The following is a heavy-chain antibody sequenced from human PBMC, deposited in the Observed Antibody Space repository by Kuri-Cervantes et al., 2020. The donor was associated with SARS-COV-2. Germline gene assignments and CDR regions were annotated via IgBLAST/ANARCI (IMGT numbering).Heavy chain of an antibody. CDR1: GFTFSNAW. CDR3: TTDRLNGEDGWYFDL. V-gene: IGHV3-15*01. J-gene: IGHJ2*01. CDR2: IKSKTDGGTT. Sequence: GESLKISCAASGFTFSNAWMSWVRQAPGKGLEWVGRIKSKTDGGTTDYAAPVKGRFTISRDDSKNTLYLQMNSLKTEDTAVYYCTTDRLNGEDGWYFDLWGRGTLVTVSS. D-gene: IGHD2-8*01.